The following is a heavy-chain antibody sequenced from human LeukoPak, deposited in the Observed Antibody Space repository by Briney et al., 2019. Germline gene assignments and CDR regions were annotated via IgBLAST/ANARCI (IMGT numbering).Heavy chain of an antibody. CDR1: GYTFTGYY. CDR3: ARRGSSSSLHYYGMDV. CDR2: INPGGGST. J-gene: IGHJ6*02. Sequence: ASVKVSCKASGYTFTGYYMHWVRQAPGQGLEWMGIINPGGGSTSYAQKFQGRVTVTRDTSTSTVYMELSSLRSEDTAVYYCARRGSSSSLHYYGMDVWGQGTTVTVSS. V-gene: IGHV1-46*01. D-gene: IGHD6-6*01.